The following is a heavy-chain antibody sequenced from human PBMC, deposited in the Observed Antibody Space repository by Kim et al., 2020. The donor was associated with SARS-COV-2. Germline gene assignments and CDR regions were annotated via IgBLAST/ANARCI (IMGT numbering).Heavy chain of an antibody. V-gene: IGHV1-69*13. J-gene: IGHJ6*02. CDR3: ARVAYGSYYGSDASTNPDADYYYYGMDV. CDR1: GGTFSSYA. CDR2: IIPIFGTA. Sequence: SVKVSCKASGGTFSSYAISWVRQAPGQGLEWMGGIIPIFGTANYAQKFQGRVTITADESTSTAYMELSSLRSEDTAVYYCARVAYGSYYGSDASTNPDADYYYYGMDVWGQGTTVTVSS. D-gene: IGHD3-10*01.